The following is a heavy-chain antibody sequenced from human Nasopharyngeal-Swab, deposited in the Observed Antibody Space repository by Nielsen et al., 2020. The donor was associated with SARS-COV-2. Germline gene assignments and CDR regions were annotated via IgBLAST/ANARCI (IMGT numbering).Heavy chain of an antibody. D-gene: IGHD4-11*01. V-gene: IGHV2-70*11. Sequence: WIRQPPGKALEWLARIDWDDDKYYSTSLKTRLTISKDTSKNQVVLTMTNMDPVDTATCYCARIRAGTVTTYYYYMDVWGKGTTVTVSS. J-gene: IGHJ6*03. CDR2: IDWDDDK. CDR3: ARIRAGTVTTYYYYMDV.